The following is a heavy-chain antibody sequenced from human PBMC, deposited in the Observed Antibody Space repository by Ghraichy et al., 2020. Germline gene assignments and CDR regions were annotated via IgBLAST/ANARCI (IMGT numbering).Heavy chain of an antibody. J-gene: IGHJ3*01. Sequence: SETLSLSCPVSGGSTDNYYWSWIRLTPGTGLEWIGYMSTRGSTFYNPSLNGRVTISIDASLTLNLNSVTAADTATYYCARLYFYGSRENVFDFWGPGTMVTVSS. V-gene: IGHV4-4*09. CDR2: MSTRGST. CDR1: GGSTDNYY. D-gene: IGHD3-10*01. CDR3: ARLYFYGSRENVFDF.